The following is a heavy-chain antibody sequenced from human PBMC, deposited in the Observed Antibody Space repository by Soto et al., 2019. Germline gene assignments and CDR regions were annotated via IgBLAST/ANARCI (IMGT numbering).Heavy chain of an antibody. J-gene: IGHJ4*02. Sequence: GASVKVSCKASGYTFTTYGISWARQAPGQGLEWMGWISAYSGNTNYAQKVQGRVTMTTDTSTTTAYMELRSLRSDDTAVYYCARDGYFYDISGYPDYWGQGTLVTVSS. CDR2: ISAYSGNT. CDR3: ARDGYFYDISGYPDY. D-gene: IGHD3-22*01. V-gene: IGHV1-18*01. CDR1: GYTFTTYG.